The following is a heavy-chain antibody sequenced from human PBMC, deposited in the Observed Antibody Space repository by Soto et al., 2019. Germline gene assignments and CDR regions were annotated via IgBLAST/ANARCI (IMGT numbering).Heavy chain of an antibody. CDR1: GGTFNKYA. Sequence: QVQLVQSGTEVKKPGSSVKVSCKASGGTFNKYAIDWVRQAPGQGLEWMGGITPLFGTPNYAQRFQGRVTISADEVTNTAYMELRRVRSDDRGVYYCARQFDYDTGGYYYAYWGQGTLVTVSS. CDR2: ITPLFGTP. V-gene: IGHV1-69*01. J-gene: IGHJ4*02. D-gene: IGHD3-22*01. CDR3: ARQFDYDTGGYYYAY.